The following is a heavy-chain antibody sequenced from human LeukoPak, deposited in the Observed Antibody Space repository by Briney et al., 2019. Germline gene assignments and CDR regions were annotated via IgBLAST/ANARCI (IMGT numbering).Heavy chain of an antibody. CDR2: ISGSGGST. CDR1: GLTFRSYA. V-gene: IGHV3-23*01. Sequence: GGSLRLSCAASGLTFRSYAMSWVRQAPGKGLEWVSAISGSGGSTYYADSVKGRFTISRDNSKNTLYLQMNSLRAEDTAVYYCAKAGVGTLGSFDYWGQGTLDTVSS. CDR3: AKAGVGTLGSFDY. J-gene: IGHJ4*02. D-gene: IGHD1-26*01.